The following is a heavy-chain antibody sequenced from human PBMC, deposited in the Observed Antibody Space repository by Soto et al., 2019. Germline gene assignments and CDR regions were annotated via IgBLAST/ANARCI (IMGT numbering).Heavy chain of an antibody. CDR2: ISGSGDST. CDR3: XXXRXGAAAGPTKFYGMDV. J-gene: IGHJ6*02. Sequence: EVQLLESGGGLVQPGGSLRLSCAASGFTFSSYAMSWVRQAPGKGLEWVSVISGSGDSTYYADSVRGRFTISRDNSKXXXXLXMNSLRAXXXXXXXXXXXRXGAAAGPTKFYGMDVWGQGTTVTVSS. D-gene: IGHD6-13*01. CDR1: GFTFSSYA. V-gene: IGHV3-23*01.